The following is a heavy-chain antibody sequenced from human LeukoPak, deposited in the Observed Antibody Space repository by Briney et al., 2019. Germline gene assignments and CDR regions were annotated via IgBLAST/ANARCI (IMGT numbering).Heavy chain of an antibody. V-gene: IGHV3-30*18. D-gene: IGHD2-2*01. J-gene: IGHJ4*02. CDR3: AKVVWYQPLSFPFDY. CDR1: GFTFSSYG. Sequence: PGGSLRLSCAASGFTFSSYGMHWVRQAPGKGLEWVAVISYDGSNKYYADSVKGRFTISRDNSKNTLYLQMNSLRAEDTAVYYCAKVVWYQPLSFPFDYWGQGTLVTVSS. CDR2: ISYDGSNK.